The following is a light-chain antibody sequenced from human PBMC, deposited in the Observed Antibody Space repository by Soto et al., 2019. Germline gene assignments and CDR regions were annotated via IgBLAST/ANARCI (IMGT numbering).Light chain of an antibody. V-gene: IGKV3-15*01. CDR3: QQYSNWPPIT. CDR1: QSVTSN. CDR2: DTS. J-gene: IGKJ5*01. Sequence: EVVMTQSPATLSVSPGEGATLSCRASQSVTSNYLAWYQQKPGQAPRLLIYDTSTRATGIPARFSGSGSGTEFTLTISSLQSEDFAVYYCQQYSNWPPITFGQGTRLEIK.